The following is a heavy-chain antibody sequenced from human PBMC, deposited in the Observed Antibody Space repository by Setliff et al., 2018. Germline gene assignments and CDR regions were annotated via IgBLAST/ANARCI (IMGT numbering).Heavy chain of an antibody. D-gene: IGHD2-21*01. CDR3: SSYLVS. CDR2: IKEDGSQR. V-gene: IGHV3-7*01. J-gene: IGHJ4*02. Sequence: GGSLRLSCAASGFTFSTYGLNWVRQAPGKGLEWVANIKEDGSQRNYVDAVRGRFTVSRDNARNLLYLQMNSLRVDDTAVYYCSSYLVSWGQGALVTVSS. CDR1: GFTFSTYG.